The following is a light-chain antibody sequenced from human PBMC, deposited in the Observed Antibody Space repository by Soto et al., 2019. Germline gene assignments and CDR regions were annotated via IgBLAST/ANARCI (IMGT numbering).Light chain of an antibody. J-gene: IGKJ2*01. CDR2: GES. Sequence: EIVMTQSPATLAVSPGERAALSCRASQSVSSNFAWYQQKPGQAPRLLIYGESSRATGTPARFSGSGSGTEFTLTISSLQSEDFAVYSCQQYNNWPYTFGLGTKLEMK. CDR1: QSVSSN. CDR3: QQYNNWPYT. V-gene: IGKV3-15*01.